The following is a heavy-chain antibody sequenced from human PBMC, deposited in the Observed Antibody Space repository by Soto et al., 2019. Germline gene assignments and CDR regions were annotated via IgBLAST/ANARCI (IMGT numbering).Heavy chain of an antibody. J-gene: IGHJ3*02. CDR1: GGSISSGGYY. CDR3: ARDYLGHYGSGSGRAFDI. Sequence: QVQLQESGPGLVKPSPTLSLTCTVSGGSISSGGYYWSWIRQHQAKCLEWIGYIYYSGSTYYNPSIISQVTISVDTSKNQFSLNLSSVTDADTAVYYCARDYLGHYGSGSGRAFDIWGQGTMVPVSS. CDR2: IYYSGST. D-gene: IGHD3-10*01. V-gene: IGHV4-31*01.